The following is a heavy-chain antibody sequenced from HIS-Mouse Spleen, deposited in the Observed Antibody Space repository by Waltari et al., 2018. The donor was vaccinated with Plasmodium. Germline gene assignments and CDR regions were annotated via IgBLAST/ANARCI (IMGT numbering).Heavy chain of an antibody. CDR1: GYTFTGYY. CDR2: INPNMGCT. D-gene: IGHD6-13*01. Sequence: QVQLVQSGAEVKKPGASVKVSCKASGYTFTGYYMHWVRPAPGQGLEWMGWINPNMGCTNKEQNVQGRVTSSRETYISTAYMELSRLRYDDTAVYYCARVLGYKAAAGTFVEYFQHWGQGTLVTVSS. V-gene: IGHV1-2*01. J-gene: IGHJ1*01. CDR3: ARVLGYKAAAGTFVEYFQH.